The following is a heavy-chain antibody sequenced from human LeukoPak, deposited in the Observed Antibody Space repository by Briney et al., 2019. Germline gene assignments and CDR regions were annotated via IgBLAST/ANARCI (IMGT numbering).Heavy chain of an antibody. Sequence: SETLSLTCTVSGGSISSSNYYWSWIRQPPGKGLEWIGEINHSGSTNYNPSLKSRVTISVDTSKNQFSLKLSSVTAADTAVYYCARGFEVNRGETGWHSRDGYVGRTYYFDYWGQGTLVTVSS. CDR3: ARGFEVNRGETGWHSRDGYVGRTYYFDY. CDR2: INHSGST. CDR1: GGSISSSNYY. J-gene: IGHJ4*02. D-gene: IGHD5-24*01. V-gene: IGHV4-39*07.